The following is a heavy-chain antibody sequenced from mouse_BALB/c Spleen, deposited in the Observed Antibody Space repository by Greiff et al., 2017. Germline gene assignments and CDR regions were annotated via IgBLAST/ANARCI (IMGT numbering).Heavy chain of an antibody. J-gene: IGHJ2*01. Sequence: VQLQQPGAELVKPGTSVKLSCKASGYNFTSYWINWVKLRPGQGLEWIGDIYPGSGSTNYNEKFKSKATLTVDTSSSTAYMQLSSLASEDSAVYYCARSYYGNYGRYFDYWGQGTTLTVSS. CDR2: IYPGSGST. V-gene: IGHV1-55*01. D-gene: IGHD2-10*01. CDR1: GYNFTSYW. CDR3: ARSYYGNYGRYFDY.